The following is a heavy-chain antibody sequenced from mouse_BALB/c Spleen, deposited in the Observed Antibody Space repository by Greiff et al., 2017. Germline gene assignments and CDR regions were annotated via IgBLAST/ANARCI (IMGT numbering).Heavy chain of an antibody. CDR1: GFTFTDYY. J-gene: IGHJ2*01. Sequence: EVHLVESGGGLVQPGGSLRLSCATSGFTFTDYYMSWVRQPPGKALEWLGFIRNKANGYTTEYSASVKGRFTISRDNSQSILYLQMNTLRAEDSATYYCAREYGNYYFDYWGQGTTLTVSS. V-gene: IGHV7-3*02. CDR2: IRNKANGYTT. CDR3: AREYGNYYFDY. D-gene: IGHD2-10*02.